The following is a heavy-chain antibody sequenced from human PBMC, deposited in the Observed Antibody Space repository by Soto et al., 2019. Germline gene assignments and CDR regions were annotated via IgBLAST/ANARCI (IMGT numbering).Heavy chain of an antibody. J-gene: IGHJ4*02. V-gene: IGHV1-69*04. Sequence: QVQLVQSGAEVKKPGSSVKVSCKAFGGTFSNFPITWVGQAPGQGLEWMGRIIPILDIANYAKKFQGRVTITADKSTSTAYMELSSLRSEDTAVYYCARDVGLGPVTVSTHVDYWGQGTLVIVSS. CDR1: GGTFSNFP. CDR2: IIPILDIA. CDR3: ARDVGLGPVTVSTHVDY. D-gene: IGHD4-17*01.